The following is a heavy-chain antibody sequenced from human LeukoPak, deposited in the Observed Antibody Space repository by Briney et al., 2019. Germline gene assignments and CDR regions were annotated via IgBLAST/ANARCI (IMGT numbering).Heavy chain of an antibody. Sequence: PGGSLRLSCAASGFTFSSDGMHWVRQAPGKGLEWVAFIRYDGSNKYYADSVKGRFTISRDNSKNTLYLQMNSLRAEDTAVYYCAYGYSGYGYCFDYWGQGTLVTVSS. D-gene: IGHD5-12*01. CDR1: GFTFSSDG. CDR3: AYGYSGYGYCFDY. J-gene: IGHJ4*02. CDR2: IRYDGSNK. V-gene: IGHV3-30*02.